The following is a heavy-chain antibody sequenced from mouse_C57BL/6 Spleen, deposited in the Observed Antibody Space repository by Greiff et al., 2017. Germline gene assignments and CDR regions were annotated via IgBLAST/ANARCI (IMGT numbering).Heavy chain of an antibody. CDR1: GYTFTGYW. CDR2: ILPGSGST. V-gene: IGHV1-9*01. J-gene: IGHJ3*01. Sequence: VQRVESGAELMKPGASVKLSCKATGYTFTGYWIEWVKQRPGHGLEWIGEILPGSGSTNYNEKFKGKATFTADTSSNTAYMQLSSLTTEDSAIYYCARKDSSGFAYWGQGTLVTVSA. CDR3: ARKDSSGFAY. D-gene: IGHD3-2*02.